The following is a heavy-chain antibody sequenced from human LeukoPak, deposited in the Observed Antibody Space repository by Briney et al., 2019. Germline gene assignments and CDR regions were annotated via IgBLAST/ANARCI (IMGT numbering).Heavy chain of an antibody. CDR1: GYTFTGYY. CDR3: ARDEAGTENYYYYMDV. CDR2: INPNSGGT. V-gene: IGHV1-2*02. D-gene: IGHD1-1*01. J-gene: IGHJ6*03. Sequence: EASVKVSCKASGYTFTGYYMHWVRQAPGQGLEWMGWINPNSGGTNYAQKFQGRVTMTRDTSISTAYMELSRLRSDDTAVYYCARDEAGTENYYYYMDVWGKGTTVTVSS.